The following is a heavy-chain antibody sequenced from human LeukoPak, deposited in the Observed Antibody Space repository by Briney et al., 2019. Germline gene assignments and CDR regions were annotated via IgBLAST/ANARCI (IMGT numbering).Heavy chain of an antibody. CDR3: HKPAAAAGSIFDY. CDR1: GFTFSSYG. D-gene: IGHD6-13*01. V-gene: IGHV3-30*03. CDR2: ISYDGSNK. Sequence: PGGSLRLSCAASGFTFSSYGMRWVRQAPGKGLEWVAVISYDGSNKYYADSVKGRFTISRDNSKNTLYLQMNSLRAEDTAVYYCHKPAAAAGSIFDYWGQGTLVTVSS. J-gene: IGHJ4*02.